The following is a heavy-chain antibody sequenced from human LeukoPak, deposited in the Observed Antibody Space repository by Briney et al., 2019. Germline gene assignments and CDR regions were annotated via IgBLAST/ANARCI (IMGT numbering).Heavy chain of an antibody. Sequence: GGSLRLSCAASGFSFSSYGMHWVRQAPGKGLEWVAFIRYDGSNKYYADSVKGRFTISRDNAKNSLYLQMNSLRAEDTAVYYCARDPDYGDYLYFDYWGQGTLVTVSS. J-gene: IGHJ4*02. CDR3: ARDPDYGDYLYFDY. D-gene: IGHD4-17*01. CDR1: GFSFSSYG. V-gene: IGHV3-30*02. CDR2: IRYDGSNK.